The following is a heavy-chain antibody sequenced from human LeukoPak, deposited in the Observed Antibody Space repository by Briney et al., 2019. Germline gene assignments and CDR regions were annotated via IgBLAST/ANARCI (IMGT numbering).Heavy chain of an antibody. D-gene: IGHD1-1*01. CDR3: ARGNLWVDDVSSFYYFDY. Sequence: SETLSLTCAVYGGSFSGYYWTWIRQPPGKGLEWIGEVYHSGSTNYNPSLKSRVTISVDTSKNQFSLKLSSVTAADTAVYYCARGNLWVDDVSSFYYFDYWGQGTLVTVSS. CDR2: VYHSGST. CDR1: GGSFSGYY. J-gene: IGHJ4*02. V-gene: IGHV4-34*01.